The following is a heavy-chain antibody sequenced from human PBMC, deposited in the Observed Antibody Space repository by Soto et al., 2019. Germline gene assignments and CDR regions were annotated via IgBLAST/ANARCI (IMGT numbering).Heavy chain of an antibody. D-gene: IGHD2-2*01. CDR2: IYYSGST. CDR3: ARVSWCGNTSCLGRNFYYVMDV. CDR1: GGSISSNNYY. J-gene: IGHJ6*02. V-gene: IGHV4-30-4*01. Sequence: QVQLQESGPGLVKPSQTLSLTCTVSGGSISSNNYYWSWIRQPPGKGLEWIGYIYYSGSTFYNPSRKSRVTISVDTSKNQFSLKLSSVTATDTAVYYCARVSWCGNTSCLGRNFYYVMDVWGLGITVTVSS.